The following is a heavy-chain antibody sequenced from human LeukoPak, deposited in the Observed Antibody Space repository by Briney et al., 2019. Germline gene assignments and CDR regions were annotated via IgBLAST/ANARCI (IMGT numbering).Heavy chain of an antibody. J-gene: IGHJ5*02. Sequence: PSETLSLTCSASGGSIISHYWSWIRQSPGKGLEWIGYIHYSGTINYNPSLKSRLTISVDTSKNHVSLKLSSVTAADTAVYYCARHRDGIRAGDYDTWGQGTLVTVSS. D-gene: IGHD4-17*01. CDR1: GGSIISHY. CDR2: IHYSGTI. V-gene: IGHV4-59*08. CDR3: ARHRDGIRAGDYDT.